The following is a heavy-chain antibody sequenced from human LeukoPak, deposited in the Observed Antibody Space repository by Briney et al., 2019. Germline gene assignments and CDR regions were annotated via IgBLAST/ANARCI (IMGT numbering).Heavy chain of an antibody. CDR3: ARTTVAGTWAGDY. Sequence: SETLSLTCAVYGGSFSGYYWSWIRQPPGKGLEWIGEINHSGSTNYNPSLKSRVTISVDTSKNQFSLKLSSVTAADTAVYYCARTTVAGTWAGDYWAQGTLVTVSS. J-gene: IGHJ4*02. V-gene: IGHV4-34*01. CDR2: INHSGST. CDR1: GGSFSGYY. D-gene: IGHD6-19*01.